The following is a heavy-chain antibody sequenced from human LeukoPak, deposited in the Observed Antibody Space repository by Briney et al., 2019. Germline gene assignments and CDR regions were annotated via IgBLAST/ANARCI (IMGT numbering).Heavy chain of an antibody. J-gene: IGHJ4*02. CDR1: GYTFTGYY. CDR3: ARDSGYFDY. D-gene: IGHD1-26*01. CDR2: IIPIFGTA. Sequence: SVKVSCKASGYTFTGYYMHWVRQAPGQGLEWMGGIIPIFGTANYAQKFQGRVTITTDESTSTAYMELSSLRSEDTAVYYCARDSGYFDYWGQGTLVTVSS. V-gene: IGHV1-69*05.